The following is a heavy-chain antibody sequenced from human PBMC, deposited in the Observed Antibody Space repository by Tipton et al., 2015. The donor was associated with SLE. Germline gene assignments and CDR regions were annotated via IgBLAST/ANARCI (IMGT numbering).Heavy chain of an antibody. D-gene: IGHD4-17*01. CDR3: ARSSPYLKYGDPMFFFVY. Sequence: LRLSCTVSGASISSDFWSWIRQPPGKGLEWIGYIDYSGNTYYTPSLKSRVTISVDTSKNQFSLNLSSVTAADTAVYYCARSSPYLKYGDPMFFFVYWGPGTLVTVSS. J-gene: IGHJ4*02. CDR2: IDYSGNT. V-gene: IGHV4-59*01. CDR1: GASISSDF.